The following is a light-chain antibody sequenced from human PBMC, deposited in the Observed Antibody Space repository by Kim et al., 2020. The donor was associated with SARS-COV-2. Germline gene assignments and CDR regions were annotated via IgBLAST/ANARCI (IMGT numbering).Light chain of an antibody. CDR3: QALDSRLLL. CDR1: KLGDKF. CDR2: QDN. V-gene: IGLV3-1*01. J-gene: IGLJ2*01. Sequence: SYELTQPPSVSVTPGQTASITCTGEKLGDKFVCWYQQKPGQSPLLVIYQDNKRPSGIPDRFSGSISGNTATLTISETQSTDEADYYCQALDSRLLLFGGG.